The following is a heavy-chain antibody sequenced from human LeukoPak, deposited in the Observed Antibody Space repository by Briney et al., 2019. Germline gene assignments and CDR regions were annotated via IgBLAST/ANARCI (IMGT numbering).Heavy chain of an antibody. J-gene: IGHJ4*02. Sequence: SQTLSLTCAISGDSVSSKSTAWNWIRQSPSRGLEWLGRTYYRSKWYNDYAVSVKSRITINPDTSKNQFSLQLNSVTPEDTAVYYCARTYYYDSSGYPPFDYWGQGTLVTVSS. CDR2: TYYRSKWYN. CDR3: ARTYYYDSSGYPPFDY. V-gene: IGHV6-1*01. D-gene: IGHD3-22*01. CDR1: GDSVSSKSTA.